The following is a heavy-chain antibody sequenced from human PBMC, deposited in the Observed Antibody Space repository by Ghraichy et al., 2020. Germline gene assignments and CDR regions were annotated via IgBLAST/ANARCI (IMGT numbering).Heavy chain of an antibody. CDR3: AKLPSSGWYIDY. D-gene: IGHD6-19*01. CDR1: GFTFSSYA. Sequence: ETLSLTCAASGFTFSSYAMSWVRQAPGKGLEWVSAISGSGGSTYYADSVKGRFTISRDNSKNTLYLQMNSLRAEDTAVYYCAKLPSSGWYIDYWGQGTLVTVSS. J-gene: IGHJ4*02. V-gene: IGHV3-23*01. CDR2: ISGSGGST.